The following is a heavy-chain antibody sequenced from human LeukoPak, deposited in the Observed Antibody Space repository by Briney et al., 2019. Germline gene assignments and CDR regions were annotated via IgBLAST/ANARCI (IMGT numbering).Heavy chain of an antibody. V-gene: IGHV4-4*02. J-gene: IGHJ6*03. CDR1: GGSISSSNW. CDR3: ARFLLEDVFAAAGHPLFHYYYYYYMDV. Sequence: SETLSLTCAVSGGSISSSNWWSWVRQPPGKGLEWIGEIYHSGSTNYNPSLKSRVTISVDKSKSQFSLKLSSVTAADTAVYYCARFLLEDVFAAAGHPLFHYYYYYYMDVWGKGTTVTVSS. D-gene: IGHD6-13*01. CDR2: IYHSGST.